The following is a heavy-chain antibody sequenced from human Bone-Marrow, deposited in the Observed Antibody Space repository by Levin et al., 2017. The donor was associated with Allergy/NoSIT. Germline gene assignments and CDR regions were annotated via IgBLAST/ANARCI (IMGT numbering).Heavy chain of an antibody. CDR1: GFNFYDYA. Sequence: LTGGSLRLSCEASGFNFYDYAMSWVRQAPGKGPEWVSGISGSGGTTYYADSVKGRFTISRDNRKKMVYLQMNSLTAEDTAVYSCARDRRGRRVGAAASGVHKLTWFDPWGQGTLVTVSS. CDR3: ARDRRGRRVGAAASGVHKLTWFDP. V-gene: IGHV3-23*01. CDR2: ISGSGGTT. D-gene: IGHD2-15*01. J-gene: IGHJ5*02.